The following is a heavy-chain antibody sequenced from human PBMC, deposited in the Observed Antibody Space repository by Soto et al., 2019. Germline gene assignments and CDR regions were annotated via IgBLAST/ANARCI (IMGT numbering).Heavy chain of an antibody. CDR2: LSGSGGTT. Sequence: GGSLRLSCAASGFTFSSYAMSWVRQTPGKGLEWVSTLSGSGGTTYYADSVKGQFTISRDNSKSTLYLQMNSLRAEDTAVYYCARLEVAGTVRWFDPWGQGTLVTVSS. J-gene: IGHJ5*02. CDR1: GFTFSSYA. V-gene: IGHV3-23*01. D-gene: IGHD6-19*01. CDR3: ARLEVAGTVRWFDP.